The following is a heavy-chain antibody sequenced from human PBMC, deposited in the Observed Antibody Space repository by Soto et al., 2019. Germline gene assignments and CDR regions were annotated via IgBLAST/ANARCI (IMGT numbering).Heavy chain of an antibody. V-gene: IGHV4-59*01. CDR2: IYYSGST. Sequence: QVQLQESGPGLVKPSETLSLTCTVSGGSISSYYWSWIRQPPGKGLEWIGYIYYSGSTNYNPSLKSRVTISVDTSKNQFSLKLSSVTAADTAVYYCARDRAAMVGWNNWFDPWGQGTLVTVSS. CDR1: GGSISSYY. CDR3: ARDRAAMVGWNNWFDP. D-gene: IGHD5-18*01. J-gene: IGHJ5*02.